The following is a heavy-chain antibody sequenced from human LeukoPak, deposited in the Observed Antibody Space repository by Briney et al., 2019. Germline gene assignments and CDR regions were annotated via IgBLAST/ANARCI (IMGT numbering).Heavy chain of an antibody. J-gene: IGHJ4*02. V-gene: IGHV4-59*01. CDR1: DGSINSYY. Sequence: SETLSLTCTVSDGSINSYYWSWIRQPPGKGLEWIGYIYYSGSTNYNPSLKSRVTISIDTSKNQFSLKLSSVTAADTAVYYCARHGGGTYHQPLFDYWGQGTLVTVSS. D-gene: IGHD1-26*01. CDR2: IYYSGST. CDR3: ARHGGGTYHQPLFDY.